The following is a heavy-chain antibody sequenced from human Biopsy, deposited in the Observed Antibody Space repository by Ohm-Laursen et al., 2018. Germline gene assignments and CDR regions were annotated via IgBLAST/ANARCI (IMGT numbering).Heavy chain of an antibody. V-gene: IGHV4-59*01. CDR1: GGSIISYY. CDR2: VYNGGNT. D-gene: IGHD3-3*01. J-gene: IGHJ5*02. CDR3: ARAPRDSFWSGSYKRGLWFDP. Sequence: SETLSLTCSVSGGSIISYYWAWIRQPPGKGLEWIGYVYNGGNTNYNPSLKSRVTISKDTSKNQFSLQVNSVTAADTAVYYCARAPRDSFWSGSYKRGLWFDPWGQGTPVIVSS.